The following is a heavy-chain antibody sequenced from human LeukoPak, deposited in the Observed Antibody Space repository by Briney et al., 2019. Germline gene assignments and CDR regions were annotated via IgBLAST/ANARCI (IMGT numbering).Heavy chain of an antibody. J-gene: IGHJ4*02. CDR2: ISSSGSTI. V-gene: IGHV3-48*04. Sequence: GGSLRLSCAASGFTFSSYAMSWVRQAPGKGLEWVSYISSSGSTIYYADSVKGRFTISRDNAKNSLYLQMNSLRAEDTAVYYCARVKPDTAMVIDPSYYFDYWGQGTLVTVSS. CDR1: GFTFSSYA. CDR3: ARVKPDTAMVIDPSYYFDY. D-gene: IGHD5-18*01.